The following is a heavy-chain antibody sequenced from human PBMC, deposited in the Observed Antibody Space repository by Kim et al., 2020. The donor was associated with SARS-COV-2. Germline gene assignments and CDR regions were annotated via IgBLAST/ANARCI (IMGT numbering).Heavy chain of an antibody. D-gene: IGHD6-19*01. V-gene: IGHV3-48*02. CDR3: ARFHTGWYLDS. CDR2: I. Sequence: IYNADSVKGRFTTSRDNAKSSVFLQVNSLRDEDTAVYYCARFHTGWYLDSWGQGALVTVSS. J-gene: IGHJ5*02.